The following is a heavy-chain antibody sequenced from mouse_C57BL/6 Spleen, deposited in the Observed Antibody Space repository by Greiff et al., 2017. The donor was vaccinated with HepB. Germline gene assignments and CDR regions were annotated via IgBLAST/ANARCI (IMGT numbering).Heavy chain of an antibody. J-gene: IGHJ4*01. Sequence: VKVVESGPGLVAPSQSLSITCTVSGFSLTSYAISWVRQPPGKGLEWLGVIWTGGGTNYNSALKSRLSISKDNSKSQVFLKMNSLQTDDTARYYCASSSPYAMDYWGQGTSVTVSS. V-gene: IGHV2-9-1*01. D-gene: IGHD1-1*01. CDR3: ASSSPYAMDY. CDR2: IWTGGGT. CDR1: GFSLTSYA.